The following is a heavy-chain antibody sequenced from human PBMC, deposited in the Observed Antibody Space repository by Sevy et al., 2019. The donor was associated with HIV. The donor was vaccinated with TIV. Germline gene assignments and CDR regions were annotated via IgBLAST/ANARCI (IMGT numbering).Heavy chain of an antibody. CDR1: GFTLSNYW. V-gene: IGHV3-7*01. J-gene: IGHJ4*02. CDR3: VRAIGAAASY. D-gene: IGHD6-25*01. Sequence: GGSLRLSCAASGFTLSNYWISWVRQAPGKGLEWVANINQDGSQKYSVDALKGRFTVSRDTAKNSVFLLMTSLRVEDTGVYYCVRAIGAAASYWGQGNLVTVSS. CDR2: INQDGSQK.